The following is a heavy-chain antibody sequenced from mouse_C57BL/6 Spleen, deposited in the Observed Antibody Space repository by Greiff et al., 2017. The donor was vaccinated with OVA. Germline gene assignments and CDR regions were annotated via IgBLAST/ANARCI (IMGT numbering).Heavy chain of an antibody. Sequence: VQRLQSGAELVKPGASVKMSCKASGYTFTSYWITWVKQRPGQGLEWIGDIHPGSGSTNYNEKFKSKATLTVDTSSSTAYMQLSSLTSEDSAVYYCARRTTYTVVDCWGQGTTLTVSS. CDR1: GYTFTSYW. D-gene: IGHD5-5*01. J-gene: IGHJ2*01. V-gene: IGHV1-55*01. CDR2: IHPGSGST. CDR3: ARRTTYTVVDC.